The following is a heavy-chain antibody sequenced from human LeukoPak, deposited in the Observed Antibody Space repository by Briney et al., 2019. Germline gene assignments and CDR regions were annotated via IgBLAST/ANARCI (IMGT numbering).Heavy chain of an antibody. CDR1: GFTFSSYD. CDR3: ARAPVYCSGGSCGAFDI. J-gene: IGHJ3*02. V-gene: IGHV3-13*01. D-gene: IGHD2-15*01. Sequence: GGSLRLSCAASGFTFSSYDMHWVRQATGKGLEWVSAIGTAGDTYYPGSVKGRFTISRENAKNSLYLQMNSLRAGDTAVYYCARAPVYCSGGSCGAFDIWGQGTMVTVSS. CDR2: IGTAGDT.